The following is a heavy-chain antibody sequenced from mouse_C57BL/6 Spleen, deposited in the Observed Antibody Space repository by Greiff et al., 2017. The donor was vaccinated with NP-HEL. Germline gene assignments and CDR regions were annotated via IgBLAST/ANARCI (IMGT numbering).Heavy chain of an antibody. CDR3: AKGEAGGGSAMDY. CDR1: GFSLTSYG. CDR2: IWRGGST. J-gene: IGHJ4*01. V-gene: IGHV2-5*01. D-gene: IGHD3-1*01. Sequence: QVQLQQSGPGLVQPSQSLSITCTVSGFSLTSYGVHWVRQSPGKGLEWLGVIWRGGSTDYNAAFMSRLSIPKDNSKSQVSFKMIRLQAYDTAIYDCAKGEAGGGSAMDYWGQGTSVTVSS.